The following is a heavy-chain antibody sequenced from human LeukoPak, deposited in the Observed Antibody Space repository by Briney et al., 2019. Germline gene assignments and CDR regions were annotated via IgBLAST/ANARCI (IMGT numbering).Heavy chain of an antibody. CDR3: ARAGRNYDILTGYYSGYYMDV. D-gene: IGHD3-9*01. J-gene: IGHJ6*03. CDR1: GYTFTSYY. CDR2: INPSGGST. V-gene: IGHV1-46*01. Sequence: ASVKVSCKASGYTFTSYYMHWVRQAPGQGLEWMGIINPSGGSTSYAQKFQGRVTMTRDTSTSTVYMELSSLRSEGTAVYYCARAGRNYDILTGYYSGYYMDVWGKGTTVTISS.